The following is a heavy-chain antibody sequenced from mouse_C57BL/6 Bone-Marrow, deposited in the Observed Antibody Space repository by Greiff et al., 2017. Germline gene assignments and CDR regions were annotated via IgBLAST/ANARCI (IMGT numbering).Heavy chain of an antibody. V-gene: IGHV1-81*01. Sequence: QVQLQQSGAELARPGASVKLSCKASGYTFTSYGISWVKQRTGQGLEWIGEIYPRSGNTYYNEKFKGKATLTADKSSSTAYMELRSLTSEDSAVYFCARVEGGYWAWFAYWGQGTLVTVSA. CDR2: IYPRSGNT. CDR1: GYTFTSYG. D-gene: IGHD2-3*01. CDR3: ARVEGGYWAWFAY. J-gene: IGHJ3*01.